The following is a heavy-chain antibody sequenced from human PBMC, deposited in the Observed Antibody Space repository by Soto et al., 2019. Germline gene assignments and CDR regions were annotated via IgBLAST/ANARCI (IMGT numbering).Heavy chain of an antibody. V-gene: IGHV3-23*01. J-gene: IGHJ4*02. D-gene: IGHD1-1*01. CDR1: GFTFSSYA. CDR3: AKVFWNDLPYHYYFDY. Sequence: GGSLRLSCAASGFTFSSYAMSWVRQAPGKGLEWVSAISGSGGSTYYADSVKGRFTISRDNSKNTLYLQMNSLRAEDTAVYYCAKVFWNDLPYHYYFDYWGQGTLVTVSS. CDR2: ISGSGGST.